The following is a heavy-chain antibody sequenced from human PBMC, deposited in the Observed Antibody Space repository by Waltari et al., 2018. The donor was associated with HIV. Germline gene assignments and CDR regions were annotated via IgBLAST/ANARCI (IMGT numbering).Heavy chain of an antibody. V-gene: IGHV3-43*01. J-gene: IGHJ4*02. D-gene: IGHD1-26*01. CDR2: ISWDGCST. CDR1: GFTFAAYT. Sequence: EVQLVESGGVVVQPGGFLRLSCAVAGFTFAAYTLHWGRVAPGKGLEWVSLISWDGCSTYYADSVKGRFTISRDNSKNSLYLQMNSLRTEDSALYYCAKDMGSGSYSGFDYWGQGTLVTVSS. CDR3: AKDMGSGSYSGFDY.